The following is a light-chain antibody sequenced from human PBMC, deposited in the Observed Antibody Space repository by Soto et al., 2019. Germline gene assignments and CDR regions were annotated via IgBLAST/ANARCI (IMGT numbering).Light chain of an antibody. Sequence: QSVLTQPPSVSAAPGQTVTISCSGSSSNIGNNYVSWYQQLPGTTPKLLIYDNNNRPSGIPDRFSGSKSGTSATLDITGLQIGDEADYYCTAWDSSLTVVLFGGGTKLTVL. V-gene: IGLV1-51*01. J-gene: IGLJ2*01. CDR1: SSNIGNNY. CDR3: TAWDSSLTVVL. CDR2: DNN.